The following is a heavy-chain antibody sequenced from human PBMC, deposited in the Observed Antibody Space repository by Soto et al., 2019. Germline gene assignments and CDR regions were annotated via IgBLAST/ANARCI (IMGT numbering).Heavy chain of an antibody. CDR2: MNPNSGNT. D-gene: IGHD2-15*01. Sequence: QVQLVQSGAEVKKPGASVKVSCKASGYTFTSYDINWVRQATGQGLEWMGWMNPNSGNTGYAQKFQGRVTMTRNTSLSTAYMELSSLRSEDTAVYYCARGATPYYYYYYGMDVWGHGTTVTVSS. J-gene: IGHJ6*02. CDR3: ARGATPYYYYYYGMDV. CDR1: GYTFTSYD. V-gene: IGHV1-8*01.